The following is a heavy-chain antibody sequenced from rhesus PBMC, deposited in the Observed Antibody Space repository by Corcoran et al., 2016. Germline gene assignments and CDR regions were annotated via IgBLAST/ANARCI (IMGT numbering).Heavy chain of an antibody. CDR3: ARGLVIPAY. D-gene: IGHD3-16*01. J-gene: IGHJ4*01. CDR2: IRSKSKNYET. Sequence: EVQLLESVGGLVQPGGSLCLSCAASGFPFSRSAIHWVRQAAGKGMEWVGRIRSKSKNYETGYAASVTGRFTSSRDDSKNTAYLQMNSLNTEDTAVYYCARGLVIPAYWGQGVLVTVSS. CDR1: GFPFSRSA. V-gene: IGHV3-118*01.